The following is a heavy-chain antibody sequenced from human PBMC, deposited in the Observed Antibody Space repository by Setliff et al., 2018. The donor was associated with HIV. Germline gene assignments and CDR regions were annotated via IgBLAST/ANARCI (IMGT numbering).Heavy chain of an antibody. CDR1: DDSVSTFY. D-gene: IGHD3-10*01. CDR2: IHHTGST. Sequence: PSETLSLTCTVSDDSVSTFYWNWIRQPPGKGLEWIGFIHHTGSTVSNPSLKSRVTILGDTSKNQFSLKLSSVTAADTAVYYCARRAGSDYFTRFDYWGQGTLVTVSS. J-gene: IGHJ4*02. V-gene: IGHV4-59*02. CDR3: ARRAGSDYFTRFDY.